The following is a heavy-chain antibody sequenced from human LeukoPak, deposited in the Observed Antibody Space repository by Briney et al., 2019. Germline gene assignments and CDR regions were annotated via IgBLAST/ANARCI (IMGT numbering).Heavy chain of an antibody. CDR3: SKGGPHTVTTYHWFDP. CDR1: GGSFIGYY. V-gene: IGHV4-34*01. D-gene: IGHD4-17*01. Sequence: SETLSLTCAVYGGSFIGYYWSWIRQPPGKGLEWIGEINHSGSTNYNPSLKSRVTISVDTSKNQFSLKLNSVTAADTAVYYCSKGGPHTVTTYHWFDPWGQGTLVTVSS. CDR2: INHSGST. J-gene: IGHJ5*02.